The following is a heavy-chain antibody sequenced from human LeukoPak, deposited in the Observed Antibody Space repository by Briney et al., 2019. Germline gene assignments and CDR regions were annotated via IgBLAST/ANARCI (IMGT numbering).Heavy chain of an antibody. CDR2: IRRKANSYAT. CDR3: ARYAPPTTVVTRFFDY. D-gene: IGHD4-11*01. V-gene: IGHV3-73*01. CDR1: GFTISDSG. J-gene: IGHJ4*02. Sequence: GGSLRLSCAASGFTISDSGMHWVRQASGKGLEWVGRIRRKANSYATAYAASVKGRFTISRDDSKNTAYLQMNSLRAEDTAVYYCARYAPPTTVVTRFFDYWGQGTLVTVSS.